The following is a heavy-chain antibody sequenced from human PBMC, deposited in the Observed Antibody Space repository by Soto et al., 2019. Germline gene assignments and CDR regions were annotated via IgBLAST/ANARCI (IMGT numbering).Heavy chain of an antibody. Sequence: QVQLVQSGAEVKKPGASVKVSRKASGYTFTSYAMPWVRQAPGQRLEWMGWINAGNGNTKYSQKFQRRVTITRDTSASTAYMQLSSLRSEDTAVYYCASSYSNYALIDKYYYGMDVWGQGTTVTVSS. V-gene: IGHV1-3*01. CDR3: ASSYSNYALIDKYYYGMDV. CDR1: GYTFTSYA. CDR2: INAGNGNT. D-gene: IGHD4-4*01. J-gene: IGHJ6*02.